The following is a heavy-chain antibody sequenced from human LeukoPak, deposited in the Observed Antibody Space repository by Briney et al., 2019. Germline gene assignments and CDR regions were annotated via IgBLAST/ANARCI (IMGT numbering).Heavy chain of an antibody. Sequence: ASVTVSFKASGYTFTSYGISWVRQAPGQGLEWMGWISAYNANTNYAQKLQGRVTMTTDTSTSTAYMELRSLRSDDTAVYYCARAAPLAYYDILSGYSPPDYWGQGTLVTVSS. CDR2: ISAYNANT. V-gene: IGHV1-18*01. J-gene: IGHJ4*02. D-gene: IGHD3-9*01. CDR1: GYTFTSYG. CDR3: ARAAPLAYYDILSGYSPPDY.